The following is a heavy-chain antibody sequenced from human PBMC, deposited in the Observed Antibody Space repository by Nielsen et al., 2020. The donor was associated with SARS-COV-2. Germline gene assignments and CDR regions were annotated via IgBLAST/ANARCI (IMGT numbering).Heavy chain of an antibody. D-gene: IGHD5-18*01. J-gene: IGHJ4*02. CDR2: IWSDGSNQ. CDR3: AKGRGYSYGYFDY. CDR1: GFTFSSYG. Sequence: GGSLRLSCAASGFTFSSYGMHWVRQAPGKGLEWVTIIWSDGSNQYYPDSVKGRFTISRDNSKNTLYLQMNSLRAEDTAVYYCAKGRGYSYGYFDYWGQGTLVTVSS. V-gene: IGHV3-30*02.